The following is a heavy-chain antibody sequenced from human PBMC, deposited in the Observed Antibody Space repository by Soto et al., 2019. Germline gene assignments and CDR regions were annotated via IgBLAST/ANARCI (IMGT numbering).Heavy chain of an antibody. V-gene: IGHV3-30-3*01. CDR2: ISHDGNNQ. J-gene: IGHJ4*02. D-gene: IGHD6-6*01. CDR3: ARDRWAGVPDYCDA. Sequence: QVQLVESGGGVVQPGRSLRLSCAASGFTFGSYAMHCVRQAPGKGLEWVAVISHDGNNQYYADSVKGRFTISRDNSKNTLFLQMGRLRPEDLAVYYCARDRWAGVPDYCDAWGQGALVTVSS. CDR1: GFTFGSYA.